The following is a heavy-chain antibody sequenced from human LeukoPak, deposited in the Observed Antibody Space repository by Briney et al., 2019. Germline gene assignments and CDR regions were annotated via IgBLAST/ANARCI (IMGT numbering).Heavy chain of an antibody. Sequence: ASVKVSCKASGYTFTGYYMHWVRQAPGQGLEWMGWINPNSGNTGYAQKFQGRVTMTRNTSISTAYMELSSLRSEDTAVYYCARGYCSSTSCYRYWFDPWGQGTLVTVSS. CDR2: INPNSGNT. CDR3: ARGYCSSTSCYRYWFDP. D-gene: IGHD2-2*01. V-gene: IGHV1-8*02. CDR1: GYTFTGYY. J-gene: IGHJ5*02.